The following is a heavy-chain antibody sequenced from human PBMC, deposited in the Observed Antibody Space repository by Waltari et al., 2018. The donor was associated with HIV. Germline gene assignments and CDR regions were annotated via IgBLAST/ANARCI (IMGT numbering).Heavy chain of an antibody. Sequence: QVQLQESGPGLVKPSETLSLTCTVPGGSISSYYWRCIRQPAGKGLEWIGRIYTSGSTNYNPSLKSRVTMSVDTSKNQFSLKLSSVTAADTAVYYCARAIVVMDGCYFDYWGQGTLVTVSS. CDR3: ARAIVVMDGCYFDY. J-gene: IGHJ4*02. CDR1: GGSISSYY. D-gene: IGHD3-22*01. V-gene: IGHV4-4*07. CDR2: IYTSGST.